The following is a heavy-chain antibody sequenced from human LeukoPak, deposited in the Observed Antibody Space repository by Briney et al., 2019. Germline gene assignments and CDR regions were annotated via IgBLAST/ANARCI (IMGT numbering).Heavy chain of an antibody. Sequence: GGSLRLSCAASGFSFSSYWMTWVRQAPGKGLEWVANIGKAGNGDYYVDSVKGRFTISRDNAKNSVYLQMNSLRVEDTAVYCCARDLDFHNFDYWGQGALVTVSS. CDR2: IGKAGNGD. V-gene: IGHV3-7*01. J-gene: IGHJ4*02. CDR1: GFSFSSYW. CDR3: ARDLDFHNFDY. D-gene: IGHD2/OR15-2a*01.